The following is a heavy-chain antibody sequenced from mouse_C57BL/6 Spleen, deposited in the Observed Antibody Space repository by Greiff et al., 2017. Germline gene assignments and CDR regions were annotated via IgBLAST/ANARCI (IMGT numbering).Heavy chain of an antibody. D-gene: IGHD1-1*01. Sequence: QVQLQQSGAELMKPGASVKLSCKATGYTFTGYWIEWVKQRPGHGLEWIGEILPGSGSTNYNEKFKGKATFTADTSSNTAYMQLSSLTTEDSAIYYGARVSPITTVVAGAMDYWGQGTSVTVSS. J-gene: IGHJ4*01. CDR3: ARVSPITTVVAGAMDY. V-gene: IGHV1-9*01. CDR1: GYTFTGYW. CDR2: ILPGSGST.